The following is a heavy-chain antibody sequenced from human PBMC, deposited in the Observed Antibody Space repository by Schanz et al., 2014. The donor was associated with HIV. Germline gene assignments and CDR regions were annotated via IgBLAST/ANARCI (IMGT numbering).Heavy chain of an antibody. Sequence: EEHLLESGGDLIQPGGSLRLSCVASGFPFSNFAMSWVRQDPGRGLEWVSAISTGGERTFYADSVKGRFTISRDNSKNTVYLQMNSLAAEDTAMYYCAKAGLFFGQLWLGFFDYWGQGALVTVSS. CDR2: ISTGGERT. CDR3: AKAGLFFGQLWLGFFDY. V-gene: IGHV3-23*01. J-gene: IGHJ4*02. CDR1: GFPFSNFA. D-gene: IGHD3-10*01.